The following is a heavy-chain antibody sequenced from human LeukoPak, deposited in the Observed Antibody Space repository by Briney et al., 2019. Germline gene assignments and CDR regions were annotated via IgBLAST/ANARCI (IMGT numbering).Heavy chain of an antibody. CDR3: ASDARGVLDFDY. V-gene: IGHV4-61*08. CDR1: GGSISSGGYY. Sequence: SETLSLTCTVSGGSISSGGYYWSWIRQHPGKGLEWIGYIYYSGSTNYNPSLKSRVTISVDTSKNQFSLKLSSVTAAATAVYYCASDARGVLDFDYWGQGTLVTVSS. J-gene: IGHJ4*02. CDR2: IYYSGST. D-gene: IGHD3-3*02.